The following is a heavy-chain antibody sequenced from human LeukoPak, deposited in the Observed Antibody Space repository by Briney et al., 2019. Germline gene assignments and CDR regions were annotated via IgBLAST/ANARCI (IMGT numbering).Heavy chain of an antibody. CDR2: INPNSGGT. Sequence: ASVKVSCKASGYTFTGYYMHWVRQAPGQGLEWMGWINPNSGGTNYAQKFQGRVTMTRDTSISTAYMELSRLRSDDTAVYYCARDYRSEQQLVDSENWFDPWGQGTLVTVSS. D-gene: IGHD6-13*01. V-gene: IGHV1-2*02. CDR3: ARDYRSEQQLVDSENWFDP. J-gene: IGHJ5*02. CDR1: GYTFTGYY.